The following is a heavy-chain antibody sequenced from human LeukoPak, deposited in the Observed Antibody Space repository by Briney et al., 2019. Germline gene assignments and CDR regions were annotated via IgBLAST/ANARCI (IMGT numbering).Heavy chain of an antibody. CDR1: GYTFTSYG. Sequence: ASVKVSCKASGYTFTSYGISWVRQAPGQGLEWMGWISGYNGNTNYAQKPQGRVTMTTDTSTSTAYMELRSLRSDDTAVYYCARAWEAVAGNYGVIDYWGQGTLVTVSS. CDR3: ARAWEAVAGNYGVIDY. CDR2: ISGYNGNT. J-gene: IGHJ4*01. D-gene: IGHD1-7*01. V-gene: IGHV1-18*01.